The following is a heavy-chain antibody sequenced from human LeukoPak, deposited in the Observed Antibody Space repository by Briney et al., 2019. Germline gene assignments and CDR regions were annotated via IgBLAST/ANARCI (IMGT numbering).Heavy chain of an antibody. J-gene: IGHJ6*03. D-gene: IGHD5-12*01. CDR1: RYTFTSHD. CDR3: ARGRRERGYSGYVFYYYMVV. CDR2: MNPNSGNT. V-gene: IGHV1-8*01. Sequence: ASVKVSRKASRYTFTSHDINWVRQAAGQGLEGVGWMNPNSGNTGYAQKFQGRVTMTRNTSISTAYMELSSLRSEDTAVYYCARGRRERGYSGYVFYYYMVVGGKGTTVTVSS.